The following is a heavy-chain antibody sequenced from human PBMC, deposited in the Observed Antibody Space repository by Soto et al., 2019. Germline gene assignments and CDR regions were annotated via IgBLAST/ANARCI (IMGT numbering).Heavy chain of an antibody. V-gene: IGHV4-31*03. CDR3: AKCGVADLHNDY. D-gene: IGHD2-21*01. J-gene: IGHJ4*02. CDR2: IYYSGST. Sequence: LSLTCTVSGGSISSGGYYWSWIRQHPGKGLEWIGYIYYSGSTYFNPSLKSRLTISVDTSKNQFSLQLSSVTADDTAVYYCAKCGVADLHNDYWGQGTLVTVSS. CDR1: GGSISSGGYY.